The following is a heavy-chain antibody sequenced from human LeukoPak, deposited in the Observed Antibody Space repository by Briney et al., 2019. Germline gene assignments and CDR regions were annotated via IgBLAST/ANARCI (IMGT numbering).Heavy chain of an antibody. CDR3: ARVVAPAAKIFDY. CDR2: IYYSGST. CDR1: GGSISSSSYY. Sequence: SETLSLTCTVSGGSISSSSYYWGWIRQPPGKGLEWIGSIYYSGSTYYNPSLKSRVTISVDTSKNQFSLKLSSVTAADTAVYYCARVVAPAAKIFDYWGQGTLVTVSS. J-gene: IGHJ4*02. D-gene: IGHD2-2*01. V-gene: IGHV4-39*01.